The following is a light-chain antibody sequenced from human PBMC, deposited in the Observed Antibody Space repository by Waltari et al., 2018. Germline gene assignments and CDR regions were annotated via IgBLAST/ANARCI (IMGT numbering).Light chain of an antibody. CDR2: TSS. CDR1: QGLSTW. V-gene: IGKV1-12*01. Sequence: DVHMTQSPSSVSASVGDRVTISCRASQGLSTWLAWSQQKPGRAPKLLIHTSSILQSGVPSRFSGSGSVTDFTLTISSLQPEDVATYYCQQANSFPWTFGQGTRVDIK. CDR3: QQANSFPWT. J-gene: IGKJ1*01.